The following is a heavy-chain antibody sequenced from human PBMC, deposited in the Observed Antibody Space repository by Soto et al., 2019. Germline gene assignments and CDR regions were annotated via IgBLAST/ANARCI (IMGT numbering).Heavy chain of an antibody. CDR3: ARDLGGVIATTNYYYAMDV. CDR2: IIPIFGTA. CDR1: GGTFSSYA. J-gene: IGHJ6*02. V-gene: IGHV1-69*01. Sequence: QVQLVQSGAEVKKPGSSVKVSCKASGGTFSSYAISWVRQAPGQGLEWMGGIIPIFGTANYAQKFQGRVTITADESTSTAYMELRSLRSEDTAVYYCARDLGGVIATTNYYYAMDVWGQGTTVTVSS. D-gene: IGHD2-15*01.